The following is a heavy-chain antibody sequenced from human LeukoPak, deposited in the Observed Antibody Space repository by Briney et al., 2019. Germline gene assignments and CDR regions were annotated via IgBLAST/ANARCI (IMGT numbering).Heavy chain of an antibody. V-gene: IGHV3-7*01. CDR3: ARDRIAVAGTFDY. Sequence: PSETLSLTCTVSGGSISSYYWSWIRQPPGKGLEWVANIKQDGSEKYYVDSVKGRFTISRDNAKNSLYLQMNSLRAEDTAVYYCARDRIAVAGTFDYWGQGTLVTVSS. CDR1: GGSISSYY. J-gene: IGHJ4*02. CDR2: IKQDGSEK. D-gene: IGHD6-19*01.